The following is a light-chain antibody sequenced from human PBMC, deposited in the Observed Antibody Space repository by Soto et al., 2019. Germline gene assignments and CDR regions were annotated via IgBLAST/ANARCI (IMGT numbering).Light chain of an antibody. V-gene: IGLV1-44*01. J-gene: IGLJ3*02. CDR1: SSNIGSNT. Sequence: QSVLTQAPSASGTPGQRVTISCSGSSSNIGSNTVSWYKQVPGTAPKVLIYSNVQRPSGVPDRFSGSKSGTSASLAIGGLQSEDEADYYCAAWDGSLNGWVFGGGTKLTVL. CDR3: AAWDGSLNGWV. CDR2: SNV.